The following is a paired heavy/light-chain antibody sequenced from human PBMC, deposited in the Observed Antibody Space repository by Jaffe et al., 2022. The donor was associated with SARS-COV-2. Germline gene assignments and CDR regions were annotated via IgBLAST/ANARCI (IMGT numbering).Light chain of an antibody. CDR2: AAS. CDR3: QQSYNTPRT. J-gene: IGKJ2*01. V-gene: IGKV1-39*01. Sequence: DIQMTQSPSSLSASVGDRVTITCRASQTISRYLNWYQQKPGKAPKLLIYAASTLQSGVPPRFSGSGSGTDFTLTISSLQSEDFATYYCQQSYNTPRTFGQGTKLEIK. CDR1: QTISRY.
Heavy chain of an antibody. Sequence: QVQLQESGPGLVKPSQNLSLTCTVSGGSISSGGYYWSWIRQHPGKGLEWIGYIYYSGITYYNPSLKSRLIISVDTSKNQFSLRLSSVTAADTAVYYCAREGWRYSSGWLEYWGQGTLVTVSS. J-gene: IGHJ4*02. CDR2: IYYSGIT. V-gene: IGHV4-31*03. CDR1: GGSISSGGYY. D-gene: IGHD6-19*01. CDR3: AREGWRYSSGWLEY.